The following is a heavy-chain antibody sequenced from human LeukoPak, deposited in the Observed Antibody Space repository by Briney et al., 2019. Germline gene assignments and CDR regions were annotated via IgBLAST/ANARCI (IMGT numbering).Heavy chain of an antibody. J-gene: IGHJ4*02. CDR2: ISGDGAST. Sequence: GGSLRLSCSASGFTFSIYVMHWVRQAPGEGLEYVSGISGDGASTYYADSVKGRFTISRDNSKNTLYVQMTSLRAEDTAVYYCVYQVQGVVEWGQGTLVTVSS. D-gene: IGHD2-15*01. V-gene: IGHV3-64*05. CDR1: GFTFSIYV. CDR3: VYQVQGVVE.